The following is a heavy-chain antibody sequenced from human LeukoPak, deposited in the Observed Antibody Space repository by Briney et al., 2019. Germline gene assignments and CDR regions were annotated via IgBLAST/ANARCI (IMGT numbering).Heavy chain of an antibody. CDR2: ISWNSGSI. Sequence: PGRSLRLSCAASGFTFDDHAMHWVRQAPGKGLEWVSGISWNSGSIGYADSVKGRFIISRDNAKNSLYLLMSSLRPEDTALYYCARGGYRGYPPYFDYWGQGTLVTVSS. J-gene: IGHJ4*02. D-gene: IGHD5-12*01. CDR3: ARGGYRGYPPYFDY. CDR1: GFTFDDHA. V-gene: IGHV3-9*01.